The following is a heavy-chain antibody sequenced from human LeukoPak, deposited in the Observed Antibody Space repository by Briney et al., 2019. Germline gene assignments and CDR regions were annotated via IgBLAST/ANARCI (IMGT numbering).Heavy chain of an antibody. V-gene: IGHV4-61*02. CDR3: ARGPTYCSSSSCLQGE. J-gene: IGHJ4*02. CDR1: GDSISSGSYY. Sequence: SQTLSLTCTVSGDSISSGSYYWSWIRQPAGTGLEWIGRIYTSGSTNYNPSLKSPVTISVDTSKNQFSLKLSSVTAADTAVSYCARGPTYCSSSSCLQGEWGQGTLVTVSS. CDR2: IYTSGST. D-gene: IGHD2-15*01.